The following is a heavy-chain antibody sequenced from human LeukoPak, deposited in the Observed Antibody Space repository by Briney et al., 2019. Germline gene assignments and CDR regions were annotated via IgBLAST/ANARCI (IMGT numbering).Heavy chain of an antibody. J-gene: IGHJ5*02. Sequence: ASVTVSCKASGYTFTGYYMHWVRQAPGQGLEWMGWISAYNGNTNYAQKLQGRVTMTTDTSTSTAYMELRSLRSDDTAVYYCARSPKHISSSSRNWFDPWGQGTLVTVSS. V-gene: IGHV1-18*04. D-gene: IGHD6-6*01. CDR2: ISAYNGNT. CDR3: ARSPKHISSSSRNWFDP. CDR1: GYTFTGYY.